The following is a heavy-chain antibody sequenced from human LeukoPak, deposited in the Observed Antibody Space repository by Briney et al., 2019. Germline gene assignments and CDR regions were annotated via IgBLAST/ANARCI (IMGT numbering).Heavy chain of an antibody. CDR2: IIPILGIA. V-gene: IGHV1-69*04. J-gene: IGHJ4*02. Sequence: ASVKVSCKASGGTFSSYAISWVRQAPGQGLEWMGRIIPILGIANYAQKFQGRVTMTTDTSTSTAYMELRSLRSDDTAVYYCARGGLVHYDSSDNGDYWGQGTLVTVSS. CDR1: GGTFSSYA. D-gene: IGHD3-22*01. CDR3: ARGGLVHYDSSDNGDY.